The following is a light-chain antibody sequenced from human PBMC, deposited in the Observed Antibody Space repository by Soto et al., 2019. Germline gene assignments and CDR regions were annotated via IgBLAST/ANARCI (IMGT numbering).Light chain of an antibody. CDR1: QSVSSN. CDR3: QQYNNWPRT. V-gene: IGKV3-15*01. Sequence: EIVMTQSPATLSVSPGERATVSCRASQSVSSNLAWYQQKPGQAPRLLIYGASTRATGIPARFSGSGSGTEITLTIGSLQPEDFAVYYCQQYNNWPRTFGQGTKLEIK. CDR2: GAS. J-gene: IGKJ2*01.